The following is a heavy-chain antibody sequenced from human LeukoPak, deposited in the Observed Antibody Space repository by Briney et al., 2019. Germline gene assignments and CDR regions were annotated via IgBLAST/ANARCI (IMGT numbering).Heavy chain of an antibody. J-gene: IGHJ4*02. Sequence: SETLSLTCTVSGGSISSGGYYWSWIRQHPGKGLEWIGYIYYSGSTYYNPSLKSRVTISVDTSKNQFSLKLSSVTAADTAVYYCARGSTMIVADYWGQGTLVTVSS. V-gene: IGHV4-31*03. CDR3: ARGSTMIVADY. CDR1: GGSISSGGYY. D-gene: IGHD3-22*01. CDR2: IYYSGST.